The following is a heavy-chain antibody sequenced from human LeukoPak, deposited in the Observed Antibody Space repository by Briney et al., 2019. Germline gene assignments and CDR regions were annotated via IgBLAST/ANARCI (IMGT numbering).Heavy chain of an antibody. V-gene: IGHV4-4*07. Sequence: SETLSLTCTVSGGSISSYYWSWIRQPAGKGLEWIGRIYTSGSTNYNPSLKSRVTMSVDTSKNQSSLKLSSVTAADTAVYYCLAAAGAPEYFQHWGQGTLVTASS. D-gene: IGHD6-13*01. J-gene: IGHJ1*01. CDR2: IYTSGST. CDR1: GGSISSYY. CDR3: LAAAGAPEYFQH.